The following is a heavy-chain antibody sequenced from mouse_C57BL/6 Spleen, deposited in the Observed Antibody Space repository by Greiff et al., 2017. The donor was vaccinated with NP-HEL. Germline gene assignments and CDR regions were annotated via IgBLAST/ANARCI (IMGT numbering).Heavy chain of an antibody. D-gene: IGHD1-1*01. Sequence: EVKVVESGAELVRPGASVKLSCTASGFNIKDDYMHWVKQRPEQGLEWIGWIDPENGDTEYASKFQGKATITADTSSNTAYLQLSSLTSEDTAVYYCTTDGSSSWYFDVWGTGTTVTVSS. J-gene: IGHJ1*03. V-gene: IGHV14-4*01. CDR3: TTDGSSSWYFDV. CDR2: IDPENGDT. CDR1: GFNIKDDY.